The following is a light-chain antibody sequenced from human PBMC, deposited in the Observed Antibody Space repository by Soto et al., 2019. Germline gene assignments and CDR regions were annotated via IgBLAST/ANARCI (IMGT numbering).Light chain of an antibody. CDR1: QSISSR. CDR2: DAS. CDR3: QQYAATPRT. J-gene: IGKJ3*01. V-gene: IGKV1-5*01. Sequence: DIQMTQSPSTLSASVGDRVTITCRASQSISSRLAWYQQKPGKAPKLLIYDASSLDSGVPSRFSGSGSGTEFTLTISSLRPDDFATYYCQQYAATPRTFGPGTKVDIK.